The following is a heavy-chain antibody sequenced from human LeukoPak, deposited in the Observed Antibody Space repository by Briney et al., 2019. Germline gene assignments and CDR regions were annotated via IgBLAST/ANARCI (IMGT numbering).Heavy chain of an antibody. CDR1: GFTFSSCA. D-gene: IGHD1-26*01. J-gene: IGHJ4*02. Sequence: GGSLRLSCAASGFTFSSCAMSWVRQAPGKGLEWVSAISDNGINTWHADSVKGRFTISRDNSKNSLYLQMNSLRAEDTAVYYCTKELRMVGFTKGFGYWGQGILVTVSS. CDR3: TKELRMVGFTKGFGY. CDR2: ISDNGINT. V-gene: IGHV3-23*01.